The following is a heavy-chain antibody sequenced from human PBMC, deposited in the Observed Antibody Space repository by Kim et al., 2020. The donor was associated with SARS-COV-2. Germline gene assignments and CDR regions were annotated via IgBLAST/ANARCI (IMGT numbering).Heavy chain of an antibody. V-gene: IGHV4-34*01. CDR3: ASVPPTLRYCSSTSCYNGYYYYYGMDV. J-gene: IGHJ6*02. CDR1: GGSFSGYY. CDR2: INHSGST. D-gene: IGHD2-2*02. Sequence: SETLSLTCAVYGGSFSGYYWSWIRQPPGKGLEWIGEINHSGSTNYNPSLKSRVTISVDTSKNQFSLKLSSVTAADTAVYYCASVPPTLRYCSSTSCYNGYYYYYGMDVWGQGTTVTVSS.